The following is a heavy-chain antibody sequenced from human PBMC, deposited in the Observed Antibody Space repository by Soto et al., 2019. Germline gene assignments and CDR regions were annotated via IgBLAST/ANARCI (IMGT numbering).Heavy chain of an antibody. CDR3: ARGSYDSYAGFFGMDV. D-gene: IGHD3-10*01. J-gene: IGHJ6*02. CDR1: GGSFMSQA. V-gene: IGHV1-69*13. CDR2: IIPFSGTV. Sequence: SVKVSCKTSGGSFMSQAISWVRQAPGQGPEWMGGIIPFSGTVTYTQRFQGRLTLTADEPTKTAYMELSSLRSEETAVYYCARGSYDSYAGFFGMDVWGQGTKVTVSS.